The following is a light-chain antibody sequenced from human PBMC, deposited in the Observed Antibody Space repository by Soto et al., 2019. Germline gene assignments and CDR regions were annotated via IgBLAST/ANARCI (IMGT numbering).Light chain of an antibody. CDR2: EVS. Sequence: QSVLTQPASVSGSPGQSITISCTVTSSDVGGYNYVSWYQQHPGKAPKLMIHEVSNRPSGVSNRFSGSKSGNTASLTISGLQAEDEADYFCSSYTSSLYVFGTGTKVTVL. V-gene: IGLV2-14*01. J-gene: IGLJ1*01. CDR3: SSYTSSLYV. CDR1: SSDVGGYNY.